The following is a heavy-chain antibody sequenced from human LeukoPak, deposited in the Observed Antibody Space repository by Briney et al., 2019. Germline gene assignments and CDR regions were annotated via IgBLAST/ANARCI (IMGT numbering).Heavy chain of an antibody. CDR2: IQAKAYGGAT. CDR1: GFTFGDYA. CDR3: TRAPHPRCSSSGCYLDY. V-gene: IGHV3-49*04. J-gene: IGHJ4*02. Sequence: GRSLSLSCSTSGFTFGDYAMSWVRQSPGQGLAWVGFIQAKAYGGATKYAASVNGRFSISRDDSQSIANLQMNDLKTEDTAVYYCTRAPHPRCSSSGCYLDYWGQGTLVTVSS. D-gene: IGHD2-2*01.